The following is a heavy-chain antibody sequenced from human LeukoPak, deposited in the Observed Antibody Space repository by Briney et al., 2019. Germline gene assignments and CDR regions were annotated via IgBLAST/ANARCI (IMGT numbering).Heavy chain of an antibody. Sequence: GRSLRLSCTASGFTFDDFAMSWVRQTPGKGLEWVSGINWNGGSTHYADSVKGRFTISRDNTKHSLHLQMNSLRAEDTALYYCARVRGATVAGTSDYFDYWGQGTMVTVSS. CDR1: GFTFDDFA. V-gene: IGHV3-20*04. CDR2: INWNGGST. J-gene: IGHJ4*03. D-gene: IGHD6-19*01. CDR3: ARVRGATVAGTSDYFDY.